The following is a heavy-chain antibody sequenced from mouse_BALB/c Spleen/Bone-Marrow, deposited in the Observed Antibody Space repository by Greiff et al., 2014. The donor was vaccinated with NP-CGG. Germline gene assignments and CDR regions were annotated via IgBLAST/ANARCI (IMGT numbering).Heavy chain of an antibody. J-gene: IGHJ4*01. CDR3: ARDGNYRYAMDY. CDR1: GFTFTSYW. D-gene: IGHD2-1*01. CDR2: INPSNGRT. V-gene: IGHV1S81*02. Sequence: VQLVESGDELVKPGASVKLSCMASGFTFTSYWIHWVKQRPGQGPEWIGEINPSNGRTNYNEKFKRKATLTEDKSSSTAYMQLSSLTFEDSAVYYCARDGNYRYAMDYWGQGTSVTVSS.